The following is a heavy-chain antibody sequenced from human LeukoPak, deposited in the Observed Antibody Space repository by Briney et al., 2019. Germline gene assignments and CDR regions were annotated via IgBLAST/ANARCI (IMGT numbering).Heavy chain of an antibody. CDR3: ATVWFGIYAFDI. CDR1: GYTLTELS. D-gene: IGHD3-10*01. V-gene: IGHV1-24*01. J-gene: IGHJ3*02. CDR2: FDPEDGET. Sequence: ASVKVSCKVSGYTLTELSMHWVRQAPGKGLEWMGGFDPEDGETIYAQKFQGRVTMTEDTSTDTAYMELSCLRSEDTAVYYCATVWFGIYAFDIWGQGTMVTVSS.